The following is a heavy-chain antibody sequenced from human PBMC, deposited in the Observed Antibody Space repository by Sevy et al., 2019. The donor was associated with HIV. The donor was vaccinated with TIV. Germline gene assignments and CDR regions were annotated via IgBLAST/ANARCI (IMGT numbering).Heavy chain of an antibody. V-gene: IGHV1-69*13. CDR3: ARDYLARAIFGVVSGGFDP. J-gene: IGHJ5*02. Sequence: ASVKVSCKASGGTFSSYAISWVRQAPGQGLEWMGGIIPIFDTANYAQKFQGRVTITADESTSTAYMELSSLRSEDTAVYYCARDYLARAIFGVVSGGFDPWGQGTLVTVSS. CDR2: IIPIFDTA. D-gene: IGHD3-3*01. CDR1: GGTFSSYA.